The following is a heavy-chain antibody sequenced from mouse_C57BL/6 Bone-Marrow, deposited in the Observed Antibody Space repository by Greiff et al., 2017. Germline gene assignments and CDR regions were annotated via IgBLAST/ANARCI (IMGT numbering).Heavy chain of an antibody. V-gene: IGHV2-9-1*01. CDR1: GFSLTSSA. D-gene: IGHD4-1*02. CDR3: ASPTGSWYFDV. J-gene: IGHJ1*03. Sequence: VQRVESGPGLVAPSQSLSITCTVSGFSLTSSAILWVRQPPGKGLEWLCVLWTGGGTPYNSALKSRLSLSKDNSKSQVFLKMNRRQTDDTARYYCASPTGSWYFDVWGTGTTVTVSS. CDR2: LWTGGGT.